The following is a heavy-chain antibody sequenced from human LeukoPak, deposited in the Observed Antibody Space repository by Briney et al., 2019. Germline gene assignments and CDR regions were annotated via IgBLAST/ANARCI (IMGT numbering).Heavy chain of an antibody. CDR1: GFTFSSYE. Sequence: GGSLRLSCAASGFTFSSYEMNWVRQAPGKGLEWVSYISSSGSTIYYADSVKGRFTISRDNSKNTLYLQMNSLRAEDTAVYYCARDWANHDSPESLFHYWGQGTLVTVSS. D-gene: IGHD3-22*01. J-gene: IGHJ4*02. CDR2: ISSSGSTI. V-gene: IGHV3-48*03. CDR3: ARDWANHDSPESLFHY.